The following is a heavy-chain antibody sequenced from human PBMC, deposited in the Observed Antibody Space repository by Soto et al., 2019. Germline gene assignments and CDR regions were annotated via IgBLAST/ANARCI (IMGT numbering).Heavy chain of an antibody. CDR3: AREPLIGTTDAGLDV. CDR1: GFTFSTYW. J-gene: IGHJ6*02. D-gene: IGHD1-7*01. CDR2: INNDGSNT. V-gene: IGHV3-74*01. Sequence: EVQLVESGGGLVQPGGSLRLSCAASGFTFSTYWMHWVRQPPGKGLVWVSRINNDGSNTAYADSVKGRFTISRDNAQRTLYLQMNRLRADDTAVYYCAREPLIGTTDAGLDVWGQGTTVSVSS.